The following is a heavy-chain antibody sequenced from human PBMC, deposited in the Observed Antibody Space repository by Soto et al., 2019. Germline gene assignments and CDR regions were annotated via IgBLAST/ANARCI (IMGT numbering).Heavy chain of an antibody. CDR3: ARPLRRRVNYYDSSGYPDY. J-gene: IGHJ4*02. V-gene: IGHV4-30-4*01. CDR2: IYYSGST. CDR1: GGSISSGDYY. Sequence: SETLSLTXTVSGGSISSGDYYWSWIRQPPGKGLEWIGYIYYSGSTYYNPSLKSRVTISVDTSKNQFSLKLSSVTAADTAVYYCARPLRRRVNYYDSSGYPDYWGQGTLVTVSS. D-gene: IGHD3-22*01.